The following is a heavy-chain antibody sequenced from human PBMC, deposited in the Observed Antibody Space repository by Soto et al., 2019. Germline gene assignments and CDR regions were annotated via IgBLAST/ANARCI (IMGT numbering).Heavy chain of an antibody. Sequence: GGSLRLSCAASGFTFSSYAMSWVRQAPGKGLEWVSAISGSGGSTYYADSVKGRFTISRDNSKNTLYLQMNSLRAEDTAVYYCAKEGEQLVPGYYYGMDVWGQGTTVTVSS. CDR1: GFTFSSYA. CDR3: AKEGEQLVPGYYYGMDV. J-gene: IGHJ6*02. CDR2: ISGSGGST. V-gene: IGHV3-23*01. D-gene: IGHD6-6*01.